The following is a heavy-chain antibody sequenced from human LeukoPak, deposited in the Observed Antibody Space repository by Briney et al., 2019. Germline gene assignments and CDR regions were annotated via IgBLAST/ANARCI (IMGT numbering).Heavy chain of an antibody. CDR2: ISTSGRSR. CDR1: GFTFSSYE. V-gene: IGHV3-48*03. Sequence: PGGSLRLSCAASGFTFSSYEMNWVRQAPGKGLEWVSYISTSGRSRYYADSVKGRFTISRDNAKNSLYLQMNSLRAEDTAIYYCARDEAWLPDYWGQGTLVTVSS. J-gene: IGHJ4*02. D-gene: IGHD5-24*01. CDR3: ARDEAWLPDY.